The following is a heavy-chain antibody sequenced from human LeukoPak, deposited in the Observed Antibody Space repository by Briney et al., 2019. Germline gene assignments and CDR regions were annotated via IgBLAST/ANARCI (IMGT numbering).Heavy chain of an antibody. CDR2: ISGSSSTI. CDR3: ATSYGPFYFDY. V-gene: IGHV3-48*02. D-gene: IGHD4-17*01. CDR1: GFTFSSYS. J-gene: IGHJ4*02. Sequence: GGSLRLSCAASGFTFSSYSMNWVRHAPGRGLEWASYISGSSSTIYYADSVKGRFTISRDNAKNSLYLQMNSLGDEDTAVYYCATSYGPFYFDYWGQGTLVTVSS.